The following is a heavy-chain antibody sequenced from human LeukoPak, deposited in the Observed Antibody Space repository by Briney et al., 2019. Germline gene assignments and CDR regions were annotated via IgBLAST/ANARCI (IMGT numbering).Heavy chain of an antibody. D-gene: IGHD4-11*01. CDR2: IKQDGSET. J-gene: IGHJ4*02. Sequence: GGSLRLSCAASGFTFSSYWMTWVRQAPGKGLEWVANIKQDGSETHYADSVKGRFTISRDNAKKTLYLQMNSLRAEDTAMYYCAKDKVTTPDYWGQGTLVTVSS. CDR3: AKDKVTTPDY. CDR1: GFTFSSYW. V-gene: IGHV3-7*01.